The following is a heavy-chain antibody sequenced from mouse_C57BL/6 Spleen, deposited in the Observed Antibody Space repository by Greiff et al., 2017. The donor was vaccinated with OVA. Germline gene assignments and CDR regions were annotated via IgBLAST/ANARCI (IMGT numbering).Heavy chain of an antibody. V-gene: IGHV1-15*01. Sequence: QVQLKESGAELVRPGASVTLSCKASGYTFTDYEMHWVKQTPVHGLEWIGAIDPETGGTAYNQKFKGKAILTADKSSSTAYMELRSLTSEDSAVYYCTRRRRADYCDYWGQGTTLTVSS. CDR2: IDPETGGT. J-gene: IGHJ2*01. D-gene: IGHD3-3*01. CDR3: TRRRRADYCDY. CDR1: GYTFTDYE.